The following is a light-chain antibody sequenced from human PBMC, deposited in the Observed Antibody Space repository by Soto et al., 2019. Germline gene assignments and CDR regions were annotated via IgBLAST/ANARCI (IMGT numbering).Light chain of an antibody. V-gene: IGKV1-9*01. CDR1: QGITSY. Sequence: IQLTQSPSSLSASVGDRVTITCRASQGITSYLAWYQQRPGKAPRLLIYSASTLQSGVPSRFSGSGYGTDFSLTISNLQPEDLATYYCQQLYSHPLTFGGGTKVEIK. CDR3: QQLYSHPLT. J-gene: IGKJ4*01. CDR2: SAS.